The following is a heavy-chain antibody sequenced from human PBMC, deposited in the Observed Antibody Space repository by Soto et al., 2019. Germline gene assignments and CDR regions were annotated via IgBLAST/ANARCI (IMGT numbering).Heavy chain of an antibody. Sequence: SGGSLRLSCAASGFTFSSYSMNWVRQAPGKGLEWVSYISSSSSTIYYADSVKGRFTISRDNAKNSLYLQMNSLRDEDTAVYYCARAMYSGGHRGYYYYGMDVWGQGTTVTVSS. V-gene: IGHV3-48*02. CDR2: ISSSSSTI. J-gene: IGHJ6*02. CDR3: ARAMYSGGHRGYYYYGMDV. CDR1: GFTFSSYS. D-gene: IGHD1-26*01.